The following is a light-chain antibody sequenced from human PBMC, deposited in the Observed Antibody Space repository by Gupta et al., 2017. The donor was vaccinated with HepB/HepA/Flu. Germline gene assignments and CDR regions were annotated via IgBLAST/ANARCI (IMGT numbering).Light chain of an antibody. V-gene: IGKV3-20*01. J-gene: IGKJ4*01. CDR3: QHYCSSPFT. Sequence: EIVLTQSPVTLSLSPGERATLSCMARQSVSNTYLAWYQQKPGQAPRLLIYGASSRATGIPDRFSGSGSGTEFTLTISRLEPEDFAVYYCQHYCSSPFTFGRGTXVEIK. CDR2: GAS. CDR1: QSVSNTY.